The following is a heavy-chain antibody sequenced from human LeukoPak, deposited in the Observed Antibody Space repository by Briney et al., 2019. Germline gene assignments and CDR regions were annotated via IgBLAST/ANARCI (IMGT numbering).Heavy chain of an antibody. V-gene: IGHV4-59*12. CDR1: GGSISSYY. Sequence: KTSETLSLTCTVSGGSISSYYWSWIRQPPGKGLEWIGYIYYSGSTNYNPSLKSRVTISVDTSKNQFSLKLSSVTAADTAVYYCARVDYDILTDKDRRFDYWGQGTLVTVSS. CDR2: IYYSGST. D-gene: IGHD3-9*01. CDR3: ARVDYDILTDKDRRFDY. J-gene: IGHJ4*02.